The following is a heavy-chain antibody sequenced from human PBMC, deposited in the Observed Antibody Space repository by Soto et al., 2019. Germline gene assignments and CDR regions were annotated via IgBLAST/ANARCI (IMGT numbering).Heavy chain of an antibody. J-gene: IGHJ6*02. CDR1: GFTFSNYA. CDR2: ITGSGTRS. D-gene: IGHD2-2*01. Sequence: GGSLRLSCAASGFTFSNYAMSWVRQAPGQGLEWVSGITGSGTRSDHADSVQGRFAISRDSYKNTVYLQMDSLRVEDTALYYCVKAAHCSSSSCYLPADVWGQGTTVTVSS. V-gene: IGHV3-23*01. CDR3: VKAAHCSSSSCYLPADV.